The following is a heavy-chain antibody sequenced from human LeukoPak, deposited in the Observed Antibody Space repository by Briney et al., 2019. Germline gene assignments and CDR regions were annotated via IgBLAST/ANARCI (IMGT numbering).Heavy chain of an antibody. CDR3: ARDYSNYAHNFDY. V-gene: IGHV1-8*03. CDR2: MNPNSGNT. CDR1: GYTFTSYD. D-gene: IGHD4-11*01. J-gene: IGHJ4*02. Sequence: ASVKVSCKASGYTFTSYDINWVRQATGQGLEWMGWMNPNSGNTGYAQKLQGRVTITRNTSISTAYMELSSLRSEDTAVYYCARDYSNYAHNFDYCGQGTLVTVSS.